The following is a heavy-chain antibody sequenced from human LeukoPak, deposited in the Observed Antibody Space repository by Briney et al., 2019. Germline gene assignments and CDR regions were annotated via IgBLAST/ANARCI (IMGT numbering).Heavy chain of an antibody. CDR3: ARGPKNYYDSSGLDY. Sequence: GSLRLSCAASGFTFSSYAMSWIRQPPGKGLEWIGYIYYSGSTNYNPSLKSRVTISVDTSKNQFSLKLSSVTAADTAVHYCARGPKNYYDSSGLDYWGQGTLVTVSS. CDR2: IYYSGST. CDR1: GFTFSSYA. J-gene: IGHJ4*02. D-gene: IGHD3-22*01. V-gene: IGHV4-59*01.